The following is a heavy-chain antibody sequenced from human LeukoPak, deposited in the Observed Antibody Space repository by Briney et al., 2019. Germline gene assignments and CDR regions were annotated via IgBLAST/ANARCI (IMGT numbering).Heavy chain of an antibody. CDR1: GFTFSSYA. CDR2: ISYDGSNK. CDR3: AKDTGVVGASWYAFDI. J-gene: IGHJ3*02. V-gene: IGHV3-30*04. D-gene: IGHD1-26*01. Sequence: PGGSLRLSCAASGFTFSSYAMHWVRQAPGKGLEWVAVISYDGSNKYYADSVKGRFTISRDNSKNTLYLQMNSLRTEDTAIYYCAKDTGVVGASWYAFDIWGQGTMVTVSS.